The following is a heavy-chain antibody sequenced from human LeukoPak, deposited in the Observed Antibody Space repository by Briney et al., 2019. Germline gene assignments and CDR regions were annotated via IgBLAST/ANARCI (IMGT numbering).Heavy chain of an antibody. Sequence: GGSLRLSCAASGFTFSSYAMSWVRQAPGKGLEWVSYISSGSSTTYYADSVKGRFTISRDNAKNSLYLQMNSLRDEDTAVYYCASLPMMIDYWGQGTLVTVSS. V-gene: IGHV3-48*02. J-gene: IGHJ4*02. CDR1: GFTFSSYA. CDR2: ISSGSSTT. CDR3: ASLPMMIDY. D-gene: IGHD3-22*01.